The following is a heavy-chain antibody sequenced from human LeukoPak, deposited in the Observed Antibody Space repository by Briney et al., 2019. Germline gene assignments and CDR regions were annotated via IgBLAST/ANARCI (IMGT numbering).Heavy chain of an antibody. CDR2: ISYDGSSK. CDR1: GFTFSSYG. J-gene: IGHJ5*02. CDR3: AKDFHNLGSSSHNWFDP. V-gene: IGHV3-30*18. Sequence: PGGSLRLSCAASGFTFSSYGMHWVRQAPGKGLEWVAVISYDGSSKYYADSVKGRFTISRDNSKNTLYLQMNSLRAEDTAVYYCAKDFHNLGSSSHNWFDPWGQGTLVTVSS. D-gene: IGHD6-13*01.